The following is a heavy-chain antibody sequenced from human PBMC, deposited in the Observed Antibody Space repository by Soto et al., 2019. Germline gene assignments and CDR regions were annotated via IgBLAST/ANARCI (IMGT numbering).Heavy chain of an antibody. CDR3: AKSTATTPSVFAAGFDY. CDR1: GFTFSTYA. J-gene: IGHJ4*02. V-gene: IGHV3-23*01. D-gene: IGHD1-1*01. Sequence: GGSLRLSCSASGFTFSTYAMSWVRQAPGKGLEWVSTISGSGGTTYYADSVKGRVTISRDNSKNTLYLRMNSVRAEDTAVYYCAKSTATTPSVFAAGFDYWGQGALVTVSS. CDR2: ISGSGGTT.